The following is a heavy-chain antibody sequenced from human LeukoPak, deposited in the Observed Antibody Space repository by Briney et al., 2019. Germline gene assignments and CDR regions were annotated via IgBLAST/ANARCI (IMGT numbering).Heavy chain of an antibody. D-gene: IGHD1-26*01. CDR3: ASTTRYSGSYESYYYYMDV. Sequence: GGSLRLSCAASGFTFSSYAMHWVRQAPGKGLEWVAVISYDGSNKYYADSVKGRFTISRDNSKNTLYLQMNSLRAEDTAVYYCASTTRYSGSYESYYYYMDVWVKGTTVTVSS. J-gene: IGHJ6*03. CDR1: GFTFSSYA. CDR2: ISYDGSNK. V-gene: IGHV3-30-3*01.